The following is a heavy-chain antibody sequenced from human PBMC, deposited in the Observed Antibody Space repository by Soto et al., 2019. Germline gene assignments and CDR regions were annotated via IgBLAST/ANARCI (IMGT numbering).Heavy chain of an antibody. Sequence: GESLKISCKGSGYSSTTFCIGWVRQMPWKGLEWMGIIYPSDSDTRYSPSFQGQVTISADKSISTAYLQWSSLKASDTAMYYCARGGSSKYNWFDPWGQGTLVTVSS. D-gene: IGHD2-15*01. J-gene: IGHJ5*02. CDR3: ARGGSSKYNWFDP. CDR2: IYPSDSDT. CDR1: GYSSTTFC. V-gene: IGHV5-51*01.